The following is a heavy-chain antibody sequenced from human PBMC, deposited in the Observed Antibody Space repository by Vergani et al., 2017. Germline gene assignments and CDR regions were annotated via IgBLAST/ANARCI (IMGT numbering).Heavy chain of an antibody. V-gene: IGHV4-34*01. CDR1: GGSFSGYY. CDR2: INHSGST. Sequence: QVQLQQWGAGLLKPSETLSLTCAVYGGSFSGYYWSWIRQPPGKWLEWIGEINHSGSTNYNPSLKSRVTISVDTSKNQFSLKLSSVTAADTAVYYCARGFASVVAADYWGQGTLVTVSS. J-gene: IGHJ4*02. D-gene: IGHD2-15*01. CDR3: ARGFASVVAADY.